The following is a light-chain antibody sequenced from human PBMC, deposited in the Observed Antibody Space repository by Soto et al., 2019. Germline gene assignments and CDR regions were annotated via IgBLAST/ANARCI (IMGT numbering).Light chain of an antibody. CDR1: SSNIGSNY. CDR2: RNK. CDR3: AAWDDSLSALV. Sequence: QPVLTQPPSASGTPGQRVTISCSGSSSNIGSNYVYWYQQLPGTAPKLLIYRNKQRPSGVPDRFSGSKSGTSASLAITGLRSEDEADYYCAAWDDSLSALVFGGGTKLTVL. J-gene: IGLJ3*02. V-gene: IGLV1-47*01.